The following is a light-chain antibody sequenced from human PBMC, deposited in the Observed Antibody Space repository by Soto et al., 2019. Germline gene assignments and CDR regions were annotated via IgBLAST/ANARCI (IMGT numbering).Light chain of an antibody. V-gene: IGLV4-69*01. CDR2: LNSDGSH. J-gene: IGLJ2*01. CDR1: SGHSSYA. CDR3: QTWVTGIQV. Sequence: QLVLTQSHSASASLGASVKLTCTMSSGHSSYAIAWHQQRPEKGPRYLMKLNSDGSHSKGDGIPDRFSGSSSGAERYLTISSLQSEDEADYYCQTWVTGIQVFGGGTKLTVL.